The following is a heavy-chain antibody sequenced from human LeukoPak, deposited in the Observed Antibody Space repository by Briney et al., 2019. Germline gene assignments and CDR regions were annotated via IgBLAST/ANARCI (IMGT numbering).Heavy chain of an antibody. CDR2: INSDGSYT. J-gene: IGHJ4*02. D-gene: IGHD2-2*01. V-gene: IGHV3-74*01. CDR1: GFTFSSYW. Sequence: GESLRLSCAASGFTFSSYWMHWVRQAPGKGLVWVSRINSDGSYTSYADSVKGRFTISRDNAKNTLYLQMSSLRAEDTAVYYCVRGGYCSSNTCYSGKDPLDYWGQGTLVTVFS. CDR3: VRGGYCSSNTCYSGKDPLDY.